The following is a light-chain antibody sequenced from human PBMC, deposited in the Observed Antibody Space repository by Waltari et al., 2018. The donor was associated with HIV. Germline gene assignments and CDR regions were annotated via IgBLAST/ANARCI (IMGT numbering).Light chain of an antibody. V-gene: IGKV3-20*01. CDR1: QSVSGDS. Sequence: EIALTQSPATLSVSPGERAIFFCTASQSVSGDSLAWFQQKPGQPPRLLIYAASIRAAGIPDRISGSGSGTHFTLSISSVQPADCGLYVCQQYGDSPRIFGQGTNLEIK. CDR2: AAS. CDR3: QQYGDSPRI. J-gene: IGKJ2*01.